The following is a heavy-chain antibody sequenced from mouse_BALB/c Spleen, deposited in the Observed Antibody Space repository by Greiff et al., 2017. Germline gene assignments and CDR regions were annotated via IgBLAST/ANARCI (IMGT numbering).Heavy chain of an antibody. CDR3: ARLPITTVVAEAMDY. J-gene: IGHJ4*01. CDR1: GDSITSGY. V-gene: IGHV3-8*02. D-gene: IGHD1-1*01. CDR2: ISYSGST. Sequence: VQLQQSGPSLVKPSQTLSLTCSVTGDSITSGYWNWIRKFPGNKLEYMGYISYSGSTYYNPSLKSRISITRDTSKNQYYLQLNSVTTEDTATYYCARLPITTVVAEAMDYWGQGTSVTVSS.